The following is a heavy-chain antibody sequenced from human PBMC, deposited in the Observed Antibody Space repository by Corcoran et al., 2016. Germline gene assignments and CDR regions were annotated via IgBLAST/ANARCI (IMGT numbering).Heavy chain of an antibody. CDR2: ISYDGSNK. CDR1: GFTFSSYG. V-gene: IGHV3-30*18. CDR3: AKEPDSSGYLYYYYYYGMDV. D-gene: IGHD3-22*01. Sequence: QVQLVESGGGVVQPGRSLRLSCAASGFTFSSYGMHWVRQAPGKGLEWVAVISYDGSNKYYADSVKGRFTISRDNSKNTLYLQMNSLRAEDTAVYYCAKEPDSSGYLYYYYYYGMDVWGQGTTVTVSS. J-gene: IGHJ6*02.